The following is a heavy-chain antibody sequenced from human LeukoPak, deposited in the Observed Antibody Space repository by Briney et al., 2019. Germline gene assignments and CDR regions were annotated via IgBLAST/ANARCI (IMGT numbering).Heavy chain of an antibody. CDR1: GFVFTIYT. V-gene: IGHV3-64D*06. Sequence: PGGSLRLSCSGSGFVFTIYTMYWVRQAPGKGPEYVSTISGSGNGFSIYYADSVKGRFTISRDDSKSILYLQMNGLRSEDTAVYYCVKDFGRIRGTPDSWGQGTLVTVSS. CDR2: ISGSGNGFSI. J-gene: IGHJ4*02. CDR3: VKDFGRIRGTPDS. D-gene: IGHD1-26*01.